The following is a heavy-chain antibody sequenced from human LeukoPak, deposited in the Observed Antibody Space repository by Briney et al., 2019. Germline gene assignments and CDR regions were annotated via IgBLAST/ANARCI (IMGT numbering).Heavy chain of an antibody. V-gene: IGHV3-73*01. D-gene: IGHD4-17*01. CDR2: IRIKANSYAT. CDR1: GFDFSGSA. Sequence: GGSLRLSCAASGFDFSGSAIHWVRQASGKGLEWVGRIRIKANSYATAYAASVKGRFTISRDDSKNTLYLQMNSLRAEDTAVYYCAKVRVTTYVGTFDYWGQGTLVTVSS. CDR3: AKVRVTTYVGTFDY. J-gene: IGHJ4*02.